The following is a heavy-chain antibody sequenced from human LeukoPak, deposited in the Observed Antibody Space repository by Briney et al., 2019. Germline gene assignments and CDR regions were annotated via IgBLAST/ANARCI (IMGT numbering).Heavy chain of an antibody. V-gene: IGHV4-59*01. J-gene: IGHJ6*03. Sequence: PSETLSLTCTVSGGSISDYYWSWIRQPPGRGLEWIGYIYYSGSTDYNPSLESRVTISVDTSKNQFSLRLSSVTAADTAVYYCARAREGNGDQKYYYYMDVWGKGTTVTVSS. D-gene: IGHD4-17*01. CDR2: IYYSGST. CDR3: ARAREGNGDQKYYYYMDV. CDR1: GGSISDYY.